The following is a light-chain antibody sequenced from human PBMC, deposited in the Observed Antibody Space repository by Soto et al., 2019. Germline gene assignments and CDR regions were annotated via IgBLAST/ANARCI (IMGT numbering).Light chain of an antibody. V-gene: IGKV2-30*01. CDR2: KVS. J-gene: IGKJ1*01. CDR3: MKGVYWAPGRA. CDR1: QRLLDKGGNPY. Sequence: VMTQSPPPPSVTLGHPAPISFRASQRLLDKGGNPYVNWFQQRPGQSPKRPIYKVSKRDSGVPDRFSGSRSGTDFRLKISRVEAEDVGVYYCMKGVYWAPGRAFGQGPKVEI.